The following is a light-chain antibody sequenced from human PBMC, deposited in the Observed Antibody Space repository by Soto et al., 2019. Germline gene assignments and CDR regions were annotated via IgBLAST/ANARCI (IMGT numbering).Light chain of an antibody. Sequence: QSVLTQPPSVSAAPGQTVTISCSGSNSNIGNNYVSWYQQLPGAAPKLLIYDNSERPSGIPDRFSGSKSGTSATLGITGLQTGDEANYYCATRDGSLSGAIFGAGTKVTVL. J-gene: IGLJ2*01. CDR3: ATRDGSLSGAI. CDR2: DNS. CDR1: NSNIGNNY. V-gene: IGLV1-51*01.